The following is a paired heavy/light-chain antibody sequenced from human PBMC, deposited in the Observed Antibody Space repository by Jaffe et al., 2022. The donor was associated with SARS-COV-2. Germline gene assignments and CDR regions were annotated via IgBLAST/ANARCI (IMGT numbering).Heavy chain of an antibody. CDR2: ISAHGRGT. V-gene: IGHV3-23*01. CDR3: AKTDPLLVPDY. J-gene: IGHJ4*02. CDR1: GFTFSNYV. Sequence: EVQLLESGGGFVQPGGSLRLSCAASGFTFSNYVMSWVRQAPGKGLEWVSSISAHGRGTFYGNSVEGRFTVSRDNSQNTVYLQMNSLRAEDTAVYYCAKTDPLLVPDYWGQGALVSVS. D-gene: IGHD2-8*01.
Light chain of an antibody. CDR2: GAS. CDR3: QQYSTYPLT. CDR1: QDVSTY. J-gene: IGKJ4*01. V-gene: IGKV1-16*02. Sequence: DIQMTQSPSSLSASVGDRVTITCRASQDVSTYLAWFQHKPGRAPKSLIYGASSLHSGVPSNFSGSGSGTDFTLTINSLQPEDFATYYCQQYSTYPLTFGGGTRVEIK.